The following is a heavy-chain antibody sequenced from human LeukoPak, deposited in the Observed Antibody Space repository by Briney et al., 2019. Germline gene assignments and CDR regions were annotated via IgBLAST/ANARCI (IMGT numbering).Heavy chain of an antibody. J-gene: IGHJ4*02. CDR2: ISSSGSTI. Sequence: GGSLRLSCAASGFTFSSYEMNWVRQAPGKGLEWVSYISSSGSTIYYAGSVKGRFTISRDNAKNSLYLQMNSLRAEDTAVYYCARAFFGGASGYWGQGTLVTVSS. CDR1: GFTFSSYE. V-gene: IGHV3-48*03. CDR3: ARAFFGGASGY. D-gene: IGHD3-10*01.